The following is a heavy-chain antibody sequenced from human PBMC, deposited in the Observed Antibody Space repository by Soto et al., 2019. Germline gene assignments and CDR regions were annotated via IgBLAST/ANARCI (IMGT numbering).Heavy chain of an antibody. CDR3: ARRYTSRDGDYLDS. J-gene: IGHJ4*02. CDR1: GGSISSSGYY. Sequence: QLQLQESGPGLVKPSETLSLTCIVSGGSISSSGYYWGWIRQPPGKVLQWIGSIYYSGRNNYNPSLRSRVTIFLDTSQNQFPLKLSSGPAADTAVYFCARRYTSRDGDYLDSWGQGTLVTVPS. D-gene: IGHD5-12*01. CDR2: IYYSGRN. V-gene: IGHV4-39*01.